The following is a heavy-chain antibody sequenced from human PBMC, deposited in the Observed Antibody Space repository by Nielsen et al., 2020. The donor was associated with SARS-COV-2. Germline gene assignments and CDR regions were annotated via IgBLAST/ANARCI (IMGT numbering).Heavy chain of an antibody. Sequence: GESLKISCAASSFTFSNYGMHWVRQAPGKGLEWVAVVSDDGSNKYYADSVKGRFTISRDNSQKMLYLQMNSLRVEDTAVYHCAKGRLEWKLLAPFDYWGQGTLVTVSS. CDR2: VSDDGSNK. D-gene: IGHD1-26*01. CDR1: SFTFSNYG. J-gene: IGHJ4*02. CDR3: AKGRLEWKLLAPFDY. V-gene: IGHV3-30*18.